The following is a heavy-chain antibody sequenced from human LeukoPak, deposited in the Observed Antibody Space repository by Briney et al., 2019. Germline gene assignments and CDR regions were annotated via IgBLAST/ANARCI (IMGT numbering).Heavy chain of an antibody. D-gene: IGHD3-22*01. CDR3: ARTYYYDSSGYYEYYYYGMDV. V-gene: IGHV1-69*13. J-gene: IGHJ6*02. Sequence: EASVKVSCKASGGTFSSYAISWVRQAPGQGLEWMGGIIPIFGTANYAQKFQGRVTITADESTSTAYMELSSLRSEDTAVYYCARTYYYDSSGYYEYYYYGMDVWGQGTTVTVSS. CDR1: GGTFSSYA. CDR2: IIPIFGTA.